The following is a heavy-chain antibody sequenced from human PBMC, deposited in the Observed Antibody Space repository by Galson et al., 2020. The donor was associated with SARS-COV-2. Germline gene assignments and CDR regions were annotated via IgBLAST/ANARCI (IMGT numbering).Heavy chain of an antibody. V-gene: IGHV1-2*02. D-gene: IGHD6-19*01. Sequence: ASVKVSCKASGYTFTGYYMHWVRQAPGQGLEWMGWINPNSGGTNYAQKFQGRVTMTRDTSISTAYMELSRLRSDDTAVYYCAREVIAVAGTGVDYWGQGTLVTVSS. J-gene: IGHJ4*02. CDR2: INPNSGGT. CDR3: AREVIAVAGTGVDY. CDR1: GYTFTGYY.